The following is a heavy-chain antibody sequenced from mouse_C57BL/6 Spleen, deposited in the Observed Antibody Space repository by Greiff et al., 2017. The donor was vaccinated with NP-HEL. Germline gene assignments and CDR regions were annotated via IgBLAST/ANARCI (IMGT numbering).Heavy chain of an antibody. CDR1: GFTFNTYA. D-gene: IGHD1-1*01. CDR2: IRSKSSNYAT. Sequence: DVKLVESGGGLVQPKGSLKLSCAASGFTFNTYAMHWVRQAPGKGLEWVARIRSKSSNYATYYADSVKDRFTISRDDSQSMLYLQMNNLKTEDTAMYYCVRETVELGPAWFAYWGQGTLVTVSA. CDR3: VRETVELGPAWFAY. J-gene: IGHJ3*01. V-gene: IGHV10-3*01.